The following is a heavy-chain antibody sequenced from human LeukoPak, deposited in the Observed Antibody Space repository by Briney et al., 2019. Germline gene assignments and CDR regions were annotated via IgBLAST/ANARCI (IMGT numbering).Heavy chain of an antibody. CDR3: AGEAAGQANRDHLDS. V-gene: IGHV1-18*01. Sequence: GTSVKLSCKASGFTFGSSSFIWGRQAPGQGLEWMGWISDFNGNTNYPHKLQGRGNMTTYTDTNIVYMELRSLRPDDTAAYYCAGEAAGQANRDHLDSWGQGTLVSVSS. CDR2: ISDFNGNT. D-gene: IGHD1-14*01. CDR1: GFTFGSSS. J-gene: IGHJ4*02.